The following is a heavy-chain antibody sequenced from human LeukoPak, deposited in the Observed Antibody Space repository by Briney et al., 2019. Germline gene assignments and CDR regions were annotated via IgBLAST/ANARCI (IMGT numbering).Heavy chain of an antibody. CDR1: GYTLTELS. D-gene: IGHD3-22*01. Sequence: GASVKVSCKVSGYTLTELSMHWVRQAPGKGLEWMGGFDPEDGETIYAQKFQGRVTMTRDTSISTAYMELSRLRSDDTAVYYCARAISTTMIVVVGIDYWGQGTLVTVSS. CDR2: FDPEDGET. V-gene: IGHV1-24*01. J-gene: IGHJ4*02. CDR3: ARAISTTMIVVVGIDY.